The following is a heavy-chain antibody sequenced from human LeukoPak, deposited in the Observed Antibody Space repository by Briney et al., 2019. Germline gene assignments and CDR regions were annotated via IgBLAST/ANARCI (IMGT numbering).Heavy chain of an antibody. D-gene: IGHD2-2*01. J-gene: IGHJ6*03. CDR1: GYRLTSYG. CDR3: ARESQYRLLPFRRYYFYIDV. CDR2: ISGHNGDT. V-gene: IGHV1-18*01. Sequence: GASVKVSCMASGYRLTSYGINWVRQAPGQGLEWMGWISGHNGDTKYAQKFQGRVTMTTDTSTSTAYMELRSLRSDDTAVYYCARESQYRLLPFRRYYFYIDVWGKGTTVTVSS.